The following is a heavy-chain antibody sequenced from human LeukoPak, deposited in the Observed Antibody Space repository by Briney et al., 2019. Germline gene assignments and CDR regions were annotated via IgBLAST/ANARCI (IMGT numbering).Heavy chain of an antibody. J-gene: IGHJ4*02. D-gene: IGHD5-18*01. CDR1: GFTVSSNY. V-gene: IGHV3-66*01. Sequence: GGSLRLSCAASGFTVSSNYMSWVRQAPGKGLEWVSVIYSGGSTYYADSVKGRFTISRDNSKNTLYLQMNSLRAEDTAVYYCARNVAMDGIDYWGQGTLVTVSS. CDR2: IYSGGST. CDR3: ARNVAMDGIDY.